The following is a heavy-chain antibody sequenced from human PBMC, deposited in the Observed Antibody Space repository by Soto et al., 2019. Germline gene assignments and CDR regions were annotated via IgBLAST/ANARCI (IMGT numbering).Heavy chain of an antibody. CDR2: ISYDGSNK. D-gene: IGHD2-15*01. CDR3: AKDRLHYYFGMDV. J-gene: IGHJ6*02. CDR1: GFTFSSYG. Sequence: ESGGGVVQPGRSLRLSCAASGFTFSSYGMHWVRQAPGKGLEWVAVISYDGSNKYYADSVKGRFTISRDKSKNTLYLQMNSLRAEDTAVYYCAKDRLHYYFGMDVWGQGTTVPVSS. V-gene: IGHV3-30*18.